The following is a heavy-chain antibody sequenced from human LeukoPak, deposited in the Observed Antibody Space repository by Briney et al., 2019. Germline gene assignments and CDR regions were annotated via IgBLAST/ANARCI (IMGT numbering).Heavy chain of an antibody. Sequence: GASVKVSCKASGGTFSSYAISWVRQAPGQGLEWMGRIIPIFGTANYAQKFQGRVTITTDESTSTAYMELSSLRSEDTAVYYCARGLNDYGDYWSDYWGQRTLVTVSS. CDR2: IIPIFGTA. D-gene: IGHD4-17*01. CDR1: GGTFSSYA. J-gene: IGHJ4*02. CDR3: ARGLNDYGDYWSDY. V-gene: IGHV1-69*05.